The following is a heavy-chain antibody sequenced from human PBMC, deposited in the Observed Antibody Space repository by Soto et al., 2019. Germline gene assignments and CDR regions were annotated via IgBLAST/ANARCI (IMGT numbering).Heavy chain of an antibody. CDR2: IRSKAYGGTT. V-gene: IGHV3-49*04. J-gene: IGHJ4*02. Sequence: GGSLRLSCTASGFTFGDYAMSWVRQAPGKGLEWVGFIRSKAYGGTTEYAASVKGRFTISRGDSKSIAYLQMNSLKTEDTAVYYCTREGIQRGYSYAFDYWGQGTLVTV. CDR3: TREGIQRGYSYAFDY. D-gene: IGHD5-18*01. CDR1: GFTFGDYA.